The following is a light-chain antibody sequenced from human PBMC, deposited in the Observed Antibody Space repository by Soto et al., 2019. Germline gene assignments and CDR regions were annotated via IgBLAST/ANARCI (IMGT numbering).Light chain of an antibody. CDR3: SSYTITHIPVI. J-gene: IGLJ2*01. Sequence: QSALTQPRSVSGSPGQSVTISCTGTSSDVGAYNYVSWYQQHPGKAPKLMIYEVSNRPSGVSNRFSGSKSDNTASLTITGLQAEDEASYYCSSYTITHIPVIFGGGTQLTVL. CDR1: SSDVGAYNY. CDR2: EVS. V-gene: IGLV2-14*01.